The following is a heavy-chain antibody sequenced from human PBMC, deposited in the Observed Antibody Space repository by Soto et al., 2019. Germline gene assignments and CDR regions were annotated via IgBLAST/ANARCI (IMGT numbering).Heavy chain of an antibody. CDR3: ARENKGFDY. Sequence: EVQLVESGGGLVQPGGSLRLSCAASEFTFSNYWMSWVRQAPGKGLVWVSRSNNDGSSTTYAESVKGRFTISRDNAKNTLYLQMNSLRAEDTAVFYCARENKGFDYWGQGTLVTVSS. J-gene: IGHJ4*02. CDR1: EFTFSNYW. V-gene: IGHV3-74*01. CDR2: SNNDGSST.